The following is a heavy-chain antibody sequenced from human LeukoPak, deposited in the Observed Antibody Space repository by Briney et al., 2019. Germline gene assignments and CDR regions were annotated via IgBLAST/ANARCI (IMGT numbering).Heavy chain of an antibody. CDR1: GGSISSGGYY. V-gene: IGHV4-31*03. CDR3: ARVPAGVAATRLPLWFDP. CDR2: IYYSGST. Sequence: SQTLSLTCTVSGGSISSGGYYWSWIRQHPGKGLEWIGYIYYSGSTYYNPSLKSRVTISVDTSKNQFSLKLSSVTAVDTAVYYCARVPAGVAATRLPLWFDPWGQGTLVTVSS. D-gene: IGHD2-15*01. J-gene: IGHJ5*02.